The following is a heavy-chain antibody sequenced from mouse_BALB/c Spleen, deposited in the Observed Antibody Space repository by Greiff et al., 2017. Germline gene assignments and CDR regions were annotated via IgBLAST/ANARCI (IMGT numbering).Heavy chain of an antibody. J-gene: IGHJ3*01. V-gene: IGHV8-12*01. CDR3: ARGYDEAAWFAY. CDR1: GFSLSTSGMG. Sequence: QVTLKESGPGILQPSQTLSLTCSFSGFSLSTSGMGVSWIRQPSGKGLEWLAHIYWDDDKRYNPSLKSRLTISKDTSSNQVFLKITSVDTADTATYYCARGYDEAAWFAYWGQGTLVTVSA. CDR2: IYWDDDK. D-gene: IGHD2-2*01.